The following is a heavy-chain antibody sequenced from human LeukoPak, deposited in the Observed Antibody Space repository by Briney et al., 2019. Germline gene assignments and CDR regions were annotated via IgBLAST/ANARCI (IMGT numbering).Heavy chain of an antibody. V-gene: IGHV4-38-2*01. CDR2: IYHSGST. CDR1: GYSISSGYY. CDR3: ARLEIVVAAATQVARREYCFDY. D-gene: IGHD2-15*01. J-gene: IGHJ4*02. Sequence: SETLSLTCAVSGYSISSGYYWGWIRQPPGKGLEWIGSIYHSGSTYYNPSLKSRVTISVDTSKNQFSLKLSSVTAADTAVYYCARLEIVVAAATQVARREYCFDYWGQGTLVTVSS.